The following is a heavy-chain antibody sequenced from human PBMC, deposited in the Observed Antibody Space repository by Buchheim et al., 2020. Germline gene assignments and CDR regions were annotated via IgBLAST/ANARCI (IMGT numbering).Heavy chain of an antibody. CDR1: GFTFSSYG. J-gene: IGHJ5*02. D-gene: IGHD4-23*01. Sequence: QVQLVESGGGVVQPGRSLRLSCAASGFTFSSYGMHWVRQAPGKGLEWVAVIWYDGSNKYYADSVKGRFTISRDNSKNTLYLQMNSLRAEDTAVYYCARSVYGGNSEWLDPWGQGTL. V-gene: IGHV3-33*01. CDR2: IWYDGSNK. CDR3: ARSVYGGNSEWLDP.